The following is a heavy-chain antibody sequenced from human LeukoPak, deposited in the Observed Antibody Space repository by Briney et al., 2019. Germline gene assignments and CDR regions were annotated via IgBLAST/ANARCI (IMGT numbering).Heavy chain of an antibody. Sequence: SVKVSCKASGGTFSSYAISWVRQAPGQGLEWMGGIIPIFGTANYAQKFQGRVTITADESTSTAYMELSSLRSEDTAVYYCARGAYDILTGYAYHYYGMDVWGQGTTVTVSS. D-gene: IGHD3-9*01. CDR1: GGTFSSYA. CDR3: ARGAYDILTGYAYHYYGMDV. J-gene: IGHJ6*02. V-gene: IGHV1-69*13. CDR2: IIPIFGTA.